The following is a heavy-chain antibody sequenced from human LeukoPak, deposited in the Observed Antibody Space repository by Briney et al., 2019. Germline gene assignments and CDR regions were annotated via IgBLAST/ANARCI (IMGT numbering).Heavy chain of an antibody. D-gene: IGHD1-26*01. V-gene: IGHV3-21*01. J-gene: IGHJ4*02. CDR2: ISSSTSYI. CDR3: AKSWAMDSWSDY. CDR1: GFTFSSYT. Sequence: PGGSLRLSCAASGFTFSSYTMNWVRQAPGKGLEWVSSISSSTSYIYYADSVKGRFTISRDNAKNSLYLQMNSLRAEDTAVYYCAKSWAMDSWSDYWGLGTLVTVSS.